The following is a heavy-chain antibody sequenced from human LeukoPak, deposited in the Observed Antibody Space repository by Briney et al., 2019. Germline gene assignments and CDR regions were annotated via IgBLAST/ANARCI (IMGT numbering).Heavy chain of an antibody. Sequence: GGSLRLSCAASGFTFSSYSMKWVRQAPGKGLEWVSYISSSSSTIYYADSVKGRFTISRDNAKNSLYLQMNSLRAEDTAVYYCAAYSGSWGIYYFDYWGQGTLVTVSS. J-gene: IGHJ4*02. CDR1: GFTFSSYS. V-gene: IGHV3-48*01. CDR3: AAYSGSWGIYYFDY. D-gene: IGHD1-26*01. CDR2: ISSSSSTI.